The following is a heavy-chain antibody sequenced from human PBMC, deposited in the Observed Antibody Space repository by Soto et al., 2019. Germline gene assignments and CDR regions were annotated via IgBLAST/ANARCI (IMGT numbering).Heavy chain of an antibody. CDR3: ARGGDDYVWGSYRAGVY. CDR2: IKQEGSEK. D-gene: IGHD3-16*02. Sequence: EVQLVESGGGLVQPGGSLRLSCAASGFTFSSYWMSWVRQAPGKGLEWVANIKQEGSEKYYVDSVKGRFTISRDNAKNSVYLQRNSLRAEDTAVYYCARGGDDYVWGSYRAGVYWGQGTLVTVSS. J-gene: IGHJ4*02. CDR1: GFTFSSYW. V-gene: IGHV3-7*03.